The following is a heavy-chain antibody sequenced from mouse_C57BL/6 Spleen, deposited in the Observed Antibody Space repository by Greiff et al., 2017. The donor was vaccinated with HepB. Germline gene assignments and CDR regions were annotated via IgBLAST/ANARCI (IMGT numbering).Heavy chain of an antibody. V-gene: IGHV1-42*01. D-gene: IGHD1-1*01. CDR1: GYSFTGYY. Sequence: VQLQQSGPELVKPGASVKISCKASGYSFTGYYMNWVKQSPEKSLEWIGEINPSTGGTTYNQKFKAKATLTVDKSSSTAYMQLKSLTSEDSAVYYCASYGSSYGAMDYWGQGTSVTVSS. J-gene: IGHJ4*01. CDR2: INPSTGGT. CDR3: ASYGSSYGAMDY.